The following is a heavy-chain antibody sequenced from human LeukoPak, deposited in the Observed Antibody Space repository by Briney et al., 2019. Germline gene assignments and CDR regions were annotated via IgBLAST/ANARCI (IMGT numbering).Heavy chain of an antibody. CDR1: GFTVSSNY. D-gene: IGHD1-26*01. V-gene: IGHV3-66*02. CDR2: IYSGGST. J-gene: IGHJ4*02. CDR3: ARDPPYRAY. Sequence: GGSLSLSCAASGFTVSSNYMSWVRQAPGKGLEWVSVIYSGGSTYYADSVKGRFTISRDNSKNTLYLQMNSLRAEDTAVYYCARDPPYRAYWGQGTLVTVSS.